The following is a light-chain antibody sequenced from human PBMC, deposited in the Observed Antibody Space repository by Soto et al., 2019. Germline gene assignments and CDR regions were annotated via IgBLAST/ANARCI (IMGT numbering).Light chain of an antibody. CDR3: CSYAGSYSFM. J-gene: IGLJ3*02. CDR1: SGDVGTYNY. CDR2: DVS. V-gene: IGLV2-11*01. Sequence: QSALTQPRSVSGSPGQSVTISCTGTSGDVGTYNYVSWYQHHPGKAPKVIIYDVSKRPSGVPDRFSGSKSANTASLTISRLQAEDEADYYCCSYAGSYSFMFGGGTKLTVL.